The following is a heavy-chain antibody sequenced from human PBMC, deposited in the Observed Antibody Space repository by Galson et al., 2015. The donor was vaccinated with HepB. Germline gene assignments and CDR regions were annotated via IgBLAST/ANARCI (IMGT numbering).Heavy chain of an antibody. CDR1: GYTFTTYG. V-gene: IGHV1-18*01. Sequence: SVKVSCKASGYTFTTYGISWVRLAPGQGLEWMGRINTYSGSTIYAQKFQDRVTMTADTSTITAYLELGSLTFDDTAVYYCARGGLAAIGGPSFDSWGQGTLVTVSS. CDR2: INTYSGST. J-gene: IGHJ4*02. D-gene: IGHD5-24*01. CDR3: ARGGLAAIGGPSFDS.